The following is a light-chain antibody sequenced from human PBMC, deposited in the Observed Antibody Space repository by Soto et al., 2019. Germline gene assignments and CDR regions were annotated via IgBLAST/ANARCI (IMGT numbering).Light chain of an antibody. Sequence: DIQMTQSPSSLSASVGDRVTITCRTSQSISTYLNWYQHKPGRAPNLLIYAASSLQSGVPSRFSGSGSGTDFTLTISSLQPEEFATYYCQQCYNTPITFGQGTRLEIK. CDR2: AAS. J-gene: IGKJ5*01. CDR3: QQCYNTPIT. V-gene: IGKV1-39*01. CDR1: QSISTY.